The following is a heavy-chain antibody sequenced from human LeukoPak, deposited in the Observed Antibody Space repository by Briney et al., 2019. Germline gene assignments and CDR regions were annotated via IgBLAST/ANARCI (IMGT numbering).Heavy chain of an antibody. Sequence: PSQTLSRTCTVSGGSIRSGAYYWSWIRQHPGKGLEWIGYIYYSGPTYYNPSLKSRLTISVDTSKNQFFLRLSSVTAADTAVYYCARENFWLPKYYYGLDVWGQGTTVTVSS. V-gene: IGHV4-31*03. CDR3: ARENFWLPKYYYGLDV. CDR2: IYYSGPT. CDR1: GGSIRSGAYY. D-gene: IGHD3-3*01. J-gene: IGHJ6*02.